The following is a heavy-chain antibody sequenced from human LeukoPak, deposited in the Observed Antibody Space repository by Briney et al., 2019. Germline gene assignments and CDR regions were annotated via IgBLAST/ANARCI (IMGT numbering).Heavy chain of an antibody. CDR3: ARGVTTASGDY. CDR2: IYYSGSI. D-gene: IGHD4-17*01. J-gene: IGHJ4*02. Sequence: SETLSLTCTVSGGSISSYYWSWIRQPPGKGLEWIGYIYYSGSINYNPSLKSRVTISVDTSKNQFSLKLSSVTAADTAVYYCARGVTTASGDYWGQGTLVTVSS. V-gene: IGHV4-59*01. CDR1: GGSISSYY.